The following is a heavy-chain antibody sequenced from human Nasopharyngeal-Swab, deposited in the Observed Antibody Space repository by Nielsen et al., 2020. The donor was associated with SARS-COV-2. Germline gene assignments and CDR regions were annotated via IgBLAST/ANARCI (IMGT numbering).Heavy chain of an antibody. D-gene: IGHD6-13*01. CDR2: INGDGSST. V-gene: IGHV3-74*01. Sequence: GGSLSLSCAASGFTFRTYCMHWVRQGPGTGLAWVSRINGDGSSTSYSDSVKARFTISSDNAKNTLYLQMNSLRAEDTAVYYCARVRAAAGNGWFDPWGQGTLITVSS. CDR1: GFTFRTYC. J-gene: IGHJ5*02. CDR3: ARVRAAAGNGWFDP.